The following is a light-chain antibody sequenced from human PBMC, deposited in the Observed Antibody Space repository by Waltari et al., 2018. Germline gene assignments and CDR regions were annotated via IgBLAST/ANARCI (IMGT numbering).Light chain of an antibody. V-gene: IGKV4-1*01. CDR2: WGS. CDR1: RNLLYSPNNKDF. Sequence: DIVMTQSPDSLVVSLGERATINCKSSRNLLYSPNNKDFLAWYQQKPGQPPKLLIYWGSTGESGVPDRFAGSGSGTDFSLTISSLQAEDVAVYYCQQYYDTPYTFGQGTKLEIK. J-gene: IGKJ2*01. CDR3: QQYYDTPYT.